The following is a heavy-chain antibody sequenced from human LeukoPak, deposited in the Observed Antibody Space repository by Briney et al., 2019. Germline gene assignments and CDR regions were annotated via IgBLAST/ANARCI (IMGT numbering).Heavy chain of an antibody. Sequence: GGSLRLSCAASGFTFSSYAMSWVRQAPGKGLEWVSAISGSGGSTYYADSVKGRFTISRDNSKNTLYLQMNSLRAEDTAVYYCAKDGGKSYCSSTSCPGDWFDPWGQGTLVTVSS. D-gene: IGHD2-2*01. CDR1: GFTFSSYA. J-gene: IGHJ5*02. CDR2: ISGSGGST. CDR3: AKDGGKSYCSSTSCPGDWFDP. V-gene: IGHV3-23*01.